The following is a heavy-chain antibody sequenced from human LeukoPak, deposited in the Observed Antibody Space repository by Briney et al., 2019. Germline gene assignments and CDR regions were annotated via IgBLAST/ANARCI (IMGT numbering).Heavy chain of an antibody. Sequence: PGGSLRLSCAASGFTFSSYSMNWVRQAPGKGLEWVSYISSSSSTIYYADSVKGRFTISRDNAKNSLYLQMNSLRAEDTAVYYCARDNPYYYDSSGSFDYWGQGTLVTVSS. V-gene: IGHV3-48*01. CDR2: ISSSSSTI. J-gene: IGHJ4*02. CDR3: ARDNPYYYDSSGSFDY. CDR1: GFTFSSYS. D-gene: IGHD3-22*01.